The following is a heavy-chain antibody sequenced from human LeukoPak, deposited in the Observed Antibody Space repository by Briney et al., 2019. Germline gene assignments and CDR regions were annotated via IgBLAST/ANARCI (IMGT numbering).Heavy chain of an antibody. CDR1: GFTFTDYY. D-gene: IGHD1-14*01. V-gene: IGHV1-2*02. CDR2: INPHSGVT. CDR3: VREGITKAFDL. Sequence: ASVKVSCKASGFTFTDYYMHWVRLAPGQGLEWMGYINPHSGVTSFPQKFRGRVTLTTDTSISAAYMELSSLISDDTAKYYCVREGITKAFDLWGQGALVTVSS. J-gene: IGHJ4*02.